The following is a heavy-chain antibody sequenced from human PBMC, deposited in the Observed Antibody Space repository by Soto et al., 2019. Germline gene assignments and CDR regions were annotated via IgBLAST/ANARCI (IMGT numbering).Heavy chain of an antibody. Sequence: QVQLVHSGGEVRKPGASVTVSCKASGYTFTSYGISWVRQAPGQGLEWMGWISGYNGKTNYAQKVQDRVTMTTDTSTSTVYLELRSLRFDDTAVYYCAREGDVPYYYYGMDVWGQGTTVTVSS. J-gene: IGHJ6*02. CDR3: AREGDVPYYYYGMDV. CDR1: GYTFTSYG. V-gene: IGHV1-18*01. D-gene: IGHD2-2*01. CDR2: ISGYNGKT.